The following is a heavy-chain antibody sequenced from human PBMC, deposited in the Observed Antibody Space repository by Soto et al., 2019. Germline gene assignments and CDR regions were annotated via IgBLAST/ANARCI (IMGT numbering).Heavy chain of an antibody. J-gene: IGHJ5*02. V-gene: IGHV1-18*01. Sequence: QVQLVQSGAELRKPGASVKVSCKASGYTFTDSYLTWVRQAPGRGLEWVGWISPYNGQTNYAQKLQGRVTVTTDTSTSTVYMELRSLRPDDTAVYYCTRGGGAHYRFDPWGQGTLVTVSS. CDR1: GYTFTDSY. D-gene: IGHD1-26*01. CDR2: ISPYNGQT. CDR3: TRGGGAHYRFDP.